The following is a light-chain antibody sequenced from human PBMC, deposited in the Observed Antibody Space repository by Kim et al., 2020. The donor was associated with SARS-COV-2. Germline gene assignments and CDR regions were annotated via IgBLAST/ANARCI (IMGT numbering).Light chain of an antibody. J-gene: IGLJ2*01. CDR3: QVWDNSLGV. CDR1: NLQFKY. V-gene: IGLV3-1*01. CDR2: QDN. Sequence: SYELTQPPSVSVSPGETATISCTGDNLQFKYVCWYQRTAGHSPVLVLYQDNKRPSGIPERFSGSNSGNTATLTISGTQAVDEADHYCQVWDNSLGVFGAGTQLTVL.